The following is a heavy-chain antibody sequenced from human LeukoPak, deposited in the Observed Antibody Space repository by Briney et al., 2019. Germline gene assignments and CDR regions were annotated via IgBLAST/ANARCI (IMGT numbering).Heavy chain of an antibody. J-gene: IGHJ4*02. CDR2: IYPGDSDT. D-gene: IGHD3-10*01. Sequence: GESLKISCKGSGYSFTSYWIGWVRQMPGKGLEWMGIIYPGDSDTRYSPSFQGQVTISADKSISTAYLQWSSLKASDTAMYYCARHFYYGSGSYPPVLSFDYWGQGTLVTVSS. CDR1: GYSFTSYW. V-gene: IGHV5-51*01. CDR3: ARHFYYGSGSYPPVLSFDY.